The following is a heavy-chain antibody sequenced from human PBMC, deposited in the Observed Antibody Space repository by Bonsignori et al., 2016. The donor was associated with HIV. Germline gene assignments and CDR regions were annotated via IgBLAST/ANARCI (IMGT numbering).Heavy chain of an antibody. Sequence: GGSLRLSCAASGFTYGMHWVRQAPGKGLEWMAVMSYDGRTEYYADSLKGRFTVSRDNSKNTLYLQMNNLRPEDTAVYYCATGGTYGYYHYYMDVWGKGTTVTVSS. CDR2: MSYDGRTE. V-gene: IGHV3-30*03. D-gene: IGHD2-21*01. CDR3: ATGGTYGYYHYYMDV. CDR1: GFTYG. J-gene: IGHJ6*03.